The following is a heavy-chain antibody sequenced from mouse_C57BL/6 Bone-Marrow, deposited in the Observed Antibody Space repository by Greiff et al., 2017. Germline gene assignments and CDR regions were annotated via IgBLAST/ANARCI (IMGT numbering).Heavy chain of an antibody. CDR2: ILPGSGST. V-gene: IGHV1-9*01. D-gene: IGHD2-2*01. CDR3: ARGGIMVTTTGYYAMDY. Sequence: VKLQESGAELMKPGASVKLSCKATGYTFTGYWIEWVKQRPGHGLEWIGEILPGSGSTNYNEKFKGKATFTADTSSNTAYMQLSSLTTEDSAIYYCARGGIMVTTTGYYAMDYWGQGTSVTVSS. J-gene: IGHJ4*01. CDR1: GYTFTGYW.